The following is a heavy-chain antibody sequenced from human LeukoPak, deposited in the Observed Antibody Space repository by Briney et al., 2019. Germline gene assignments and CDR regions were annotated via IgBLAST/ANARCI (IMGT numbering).Heavy chain of an antibody. CDR1: GYSISSGYY. Sequence: SETLSLTCAVSGYSISSGYYWGWIRQPPGKGLEWIVSIYHSGSTYYNPSLKSRVTISVDTSKNQFSLKLSSVTAADTAVYYCAREVYYDSSGLWAYDYWGQGTLVTVSS. V-gene: IGHV4-38-2*02. CDR3: AREVYYDSSGLWAYDY. J-gene: IGHJ4*02. CDR2: IYHSGST. D-gene: IGHD3-22*01.